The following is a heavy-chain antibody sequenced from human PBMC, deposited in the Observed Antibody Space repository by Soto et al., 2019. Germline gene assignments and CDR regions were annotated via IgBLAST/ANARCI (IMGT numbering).Heavy chain of an antibody. CDR1: GVSFGSYA. J-gene: IGHJ4*02. CDR2: IIPIFGTE. D-gene: IGHD3-22*01. CDR3: ASLGHYYDSSVNHALDY. Sequence: SPVKRSSKAAGVSFGSYAIRSARQSLGKTHEWMGGIIPIFGTENYAQNFQGRVPITADESTSTAYMELSRLRSEDTAVYYCASLGHYYDSSVNHALDYWGQGILVTVS. V-gene: IGHV1-69*13.